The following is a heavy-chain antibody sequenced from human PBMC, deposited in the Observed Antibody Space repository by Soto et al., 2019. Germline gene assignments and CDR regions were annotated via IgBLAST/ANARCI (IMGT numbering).Heavy chain of an antibody. V-gene: IGHV3-30-3*01. CDR1: GFTFSSYA. Sequence: QVQLVESGGGVVQPGRSLRLSCAASGFTFSSYAMHWVRQAQGKGLEWVAVISYDGSNKYYADSVKGRFTISRDNSKNTLYLQMNSLRAEDTALYYCARVTIAVAGTAGYFDFWGRGTLFTVSS. CDR3: ARVTIAVAGTAGYFDF. CDR2: ISYDGSNK. J-gene: IGHJ2*01. D-gene: IGHD6-19*01.